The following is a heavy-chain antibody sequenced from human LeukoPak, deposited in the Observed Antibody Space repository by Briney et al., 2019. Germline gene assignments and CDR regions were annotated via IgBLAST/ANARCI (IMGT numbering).Heavy chain of an antibody. J-gene: IGHJ4*02. CDR3: AKGARKKLLWFGERGYYFDY. V-gene: IGHV3-7*01. D-gene: IGHD3-10*01. CDR2: IKQDGSEK. Sequence: RSGGSLRLSCAASGFTFSSYWMSWVRQAPGKGLEWVANIKQDGSEKYYVDSVKGRFTISRDNAKNSLYLQMNSLRAEDTAVYYCAKGARKKLLWFGERGYYFDYWGQGTLVTVSS. CDR1: GFTFSSYW.